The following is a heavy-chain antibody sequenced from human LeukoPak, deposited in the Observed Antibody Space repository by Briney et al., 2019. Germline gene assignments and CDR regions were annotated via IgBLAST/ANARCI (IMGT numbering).Heavy chain of an antibody. CDR2: IYCHENT. J-gene: IGHJ4*02. Sequence: SETLSLTCTVSGGSISSSSDYWGWIRQAPGKGLEWIGSIYCHENTYYNSSLKSRVTISVDTSKNQFSLKLSSVTAADTAVYYCARDEMEHHGSYYDFWGQGILVSVSS. V-gene: IGHV4-39*02. CDR3: ARDEMEHHGSYYDF. D-gene: IGHD1/OR15-1a*01. CDR1: GGSISSSSDY.